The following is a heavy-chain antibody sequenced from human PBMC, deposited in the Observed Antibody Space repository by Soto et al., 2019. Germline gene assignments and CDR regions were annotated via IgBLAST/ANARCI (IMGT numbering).Heavy chain of an antibody. Sequence: GGSLRLSCAASAFTFSSYSMNWVRQAPGKGLEWVSYISSSSSTIYYADSVKGRFTISRDNAKNSLYLQMNSLRDEDTAVYYCARDSSGWYGVWFDPWGQGTLVTVSS. CDR2: ISSSSSTI. CDR3: ARDSSGWYGVWFDP. V-gene: IGHV3-48*02. CDR1: AFTFSSYS. D-gene: IGHD6-19*01. J-gene: IGHJ5*02.